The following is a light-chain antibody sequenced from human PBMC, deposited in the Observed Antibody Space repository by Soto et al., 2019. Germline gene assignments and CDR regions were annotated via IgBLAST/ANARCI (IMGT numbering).Light chain of an antibody. Sequence: SSELTQPPPVSVAPGQTASITRGGNNIGSKSVHWYQQKPGLAPILVVYDDNDRPSGIPERFSGSNSGNTATLTISRVEAGDEADYYCQVWDSTNDHHVFGGGTKVTVL. V-gene: IGLV3-21*02. J-gene: IGLJ2*01. CDR3: QVWDSTNDHHV. CDR2: DDN. CDR1: NIGSKS.